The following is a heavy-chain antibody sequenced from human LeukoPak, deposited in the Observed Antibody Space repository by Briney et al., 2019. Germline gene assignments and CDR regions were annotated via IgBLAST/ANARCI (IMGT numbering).Heavy chain of an antibody. CDR3: ARERMDLDYYGMDV. D-gene: IGHD3/OR15-3a*01. J-gene: IGHJ6*02. CDR2: IWYDGNNK. V-gene: IGHV3-33*01. CDR1: GFTFSSYG. Sequence: GGSLRLSCAASGFTFSSYGMHWVRQAPGKGPEWVAVIWYDGNNKYYADSVKGRFTISRDNSKNTLYLQMNSLRVEDTAVYYCARERMDLDYYGMDVWGQGTTVTVSS.